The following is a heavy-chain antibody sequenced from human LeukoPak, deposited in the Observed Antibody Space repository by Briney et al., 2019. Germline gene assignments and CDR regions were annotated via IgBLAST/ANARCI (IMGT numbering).Heavy chain of an antibody. J-gene: IGHJ4*02. CDR1: GFTFSSYA. Sequence: PGRSLRLSCAASGFTFSSYAMHWVRQAPGKGLEWVAVISYDGSNKYYADSVKGRFTISRDNSKNTLYLQMNSLRAEDTAVYYCASDYYYDSSGYWVYWGQGTLVTVSS. CDR2: ISYDGSNK. D-gene: IGHD3-22*01. V-gene: IGHV3-30*04. CDR3: ASDYYYDSSGYWVY.